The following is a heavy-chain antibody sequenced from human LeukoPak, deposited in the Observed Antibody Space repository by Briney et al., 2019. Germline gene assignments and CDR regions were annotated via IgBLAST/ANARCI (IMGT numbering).Heavy chain of an antibody. Sequence: SQTLSPTCTVSGDSISSGSYYWSWIRQPAGKGLEWIGRIYTSGSTNYNPSLKSRVTISVDTSKNQFSLKLSSVTAADTAVYYCARSWLPTGGYYYYMDVWGKGTTVTVSS. V-gene: IGHV4-61*02. CDR1: GDSISSGSYY. J-gene: IGHJ6*03. CDR3: ARSWLPTGGYYYYMDV. D-gene: IGHD6-19*01. CDR2: IYTSGST.